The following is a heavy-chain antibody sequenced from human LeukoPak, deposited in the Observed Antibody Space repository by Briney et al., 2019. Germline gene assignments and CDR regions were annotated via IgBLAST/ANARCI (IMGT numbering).Heavy chain of an antibody. CDR1: GISITTYY. D-gene: IGHD1-26*01. CDR3: ARDIREVGDSHYFDY. Sequence: PSETLSLTCAVSGISITTYYWSWIRQPPGKGLEWIGLIHYSGSTTYNPSLKSRVTMSIDTSKNQFSLHLSSVTAADTAVYYCARDIREVGDSHYFDYWGQGILVTVTS. V-gene: IGHV4-59*01. J-gene: IGHJ4*02. CDR2: IHYSGST.